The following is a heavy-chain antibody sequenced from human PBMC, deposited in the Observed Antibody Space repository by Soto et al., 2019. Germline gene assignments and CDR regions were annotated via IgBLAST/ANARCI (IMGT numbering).Heavy chain of an antibody. Sequence: ASVKVSCKASGYTFTSYAMHWVRQAPGQRLEWMGWINAGNGNTKYSQKFQGRVTITRDTSASTAYMELSSLRSEDTAVYYCARVSIVVVVAGGSVTDAFDIWGQGTMVTVSS. J-gene: IGHJ3*02. D-gene: IGHD2-15*01. CDR1: GYTFTSYA. CDR3: ARVSIVVVVAGGSVTDAFDI. CDR2: INAGNGNT. V-gene: IGHV1-3*01.